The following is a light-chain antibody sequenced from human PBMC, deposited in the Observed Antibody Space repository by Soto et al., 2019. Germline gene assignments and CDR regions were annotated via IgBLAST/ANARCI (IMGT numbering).Light chain of an antibody. V-gene: IGLV2-8*01. CDR1: ASDVGGYNF. CDR2: EVT. CDR3: SSYASFNTWV. Sequence: QPVLTQPPSASGSPGQSVTISCTGTASDVGGYNFVSWYQQHPGQAPKLIIYEVTRRPSGVPDRFSGSKSGNTAFLTVSGLQADDEAYFYCSSYASFNTWVFGGGTKVTVL. J-gene: IGLJ3*02.